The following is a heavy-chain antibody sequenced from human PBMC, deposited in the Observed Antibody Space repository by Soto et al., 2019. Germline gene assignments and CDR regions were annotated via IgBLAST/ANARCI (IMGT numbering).Heavy chain of an antibody. CDR1: GGSFSGYY. V-gene: IGHV4-34*01. J-gene: IGHJ6*02. CDR2: INHSGST. CDR3: ARGVYDFWSGQYYYYGMDV. D-gene: IGHD3-3*01. Sequence: PWETLSLTCAVYGGSFSGYYWSWIRQPPGKGLEWIGEINHSGSTNYNPSLRSRVTISVDTSKNQFSLKLSSVTAADTAVYYCARGVYDFWSGQYYYYGMDVWGQGTTVTVSS.